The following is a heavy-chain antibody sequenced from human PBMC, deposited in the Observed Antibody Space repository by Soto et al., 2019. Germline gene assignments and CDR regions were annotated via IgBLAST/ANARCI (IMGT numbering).Heavy chain of an antibody. CDR1: GYTFTGYY. CDR2: INPNSGGT. V-gene: IGHV1-2*04. Sequence: QVQLVQSGAEVKKPGASVKVSCKASGYTFTGYYMHWVRQAPGQGFEWMGWINPNSGGTNYAQKFQGWVTMTRDTSISTAYMELSRLRSDDTAVYYCAASSRGINYYYYGMDVWGQGTTVTVSS. D-gene: IGHD6-13*01. CDR3: AASSRGINYYYYGMDV. J-gene: IGHJ6*02.